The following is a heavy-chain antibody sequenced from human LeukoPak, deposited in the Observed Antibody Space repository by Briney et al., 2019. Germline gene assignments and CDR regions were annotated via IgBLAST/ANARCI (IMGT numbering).Heavy chain of an antibody. J-gene: IGHJ4*02. D-gene: IGHD3-22*01. V-gene: IGHV4-59*13. CDR1: GGSISGNY. CDR3: ARDSSGYRRGSFDY. CDR2: IHYSGNT. Sequence: PSETLSLTCTVSGGSISGNYWSWIRQSPGKGLEWIGYIHYSGNTNYNPSLKSRVTISVDTSANQFSLKLSSVTAADTAVYYCARDSSGYRRGSFDYWGQGTLVTVSS.